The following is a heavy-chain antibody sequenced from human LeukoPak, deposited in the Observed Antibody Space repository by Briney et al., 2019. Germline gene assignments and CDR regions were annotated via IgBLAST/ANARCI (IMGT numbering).Heavy chain of an antibody. CDR3: ARGSCSGGSCYSGGDRRRMDV. J-gene: IGHJ6*02. CDR2: ISGYNGNT. V-gene: IGHV1-18*01. CDR1: GYTFTSYG. D-gene: IGHD2-15*01. Sequence: VASVKVSCKASGYTFTSYGINWVRQAPGQGLEWMGRISGYNGNTNYAQKLQGRVTMTTDTSTSTAYMDLGSLRSDDTAVYYCARGSCSGGSCYSGGDRRRMDVWGQGTTVTVSS.